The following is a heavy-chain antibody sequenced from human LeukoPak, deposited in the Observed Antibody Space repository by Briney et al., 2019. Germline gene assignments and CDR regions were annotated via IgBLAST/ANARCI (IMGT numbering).Heavy chain of an antibody. J-gene: IGHJ4*02. CDR1: GGSFSGYY. Sequence: SETLSLTCAVYGGSFSGYYWSWIRQPPGKGLEWIGEINHSGSTNYNPSLKSRVTISVDTSKNQFSLKLSSVTAADTAVYYCATGREDFDYWGQGNLVTVSS. V-gene: IGHV4-34*01. D-gene: IGHD1-26*01. CDR2: INHSGST. CDR3: ATGREDFDY.